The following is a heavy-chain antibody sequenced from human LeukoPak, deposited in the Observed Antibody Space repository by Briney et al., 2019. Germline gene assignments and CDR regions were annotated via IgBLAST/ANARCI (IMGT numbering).Heavy chain of an antibody. Sequence: GESLKISCKGSGYSFTTYWIAWVRQMPGKGLEWMGIIYPGDSDTRYSPSFDGQVTISADKSITTAYLQWSSLKASDTAMYYCARRICRSDTCHKDDAFDLWVQGTVVSVSS. CDR2: IYPGDSDT. J-gene: IGHJ3*01. CDR3: ARRICRSDTCHKDDAFDL. CDR1: GYSFTTYW. V-gene: IGHV5-51*01. D-gene: IGHD2-2*02.